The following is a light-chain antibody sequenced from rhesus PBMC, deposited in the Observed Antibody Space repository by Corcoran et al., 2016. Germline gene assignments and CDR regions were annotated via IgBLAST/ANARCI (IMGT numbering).Light chain of an antibody. J-gene: IGLJ6*01. CDR2: NTN. Sequence: QAVVTQEPSLTVSPGGTVTLTCDSSTGAVTSGHFPHWFQLTPGQAPRGLIYNTNIKHSWTPARFSGSLAGGKAALTLSGAQPEDEGDYYCLLFYGGVYVFGSGSHLTVF. CDR3: LLFYGGVYV. CDR1: TGAVTSGHF. V-gene: IGLV7-71*01.